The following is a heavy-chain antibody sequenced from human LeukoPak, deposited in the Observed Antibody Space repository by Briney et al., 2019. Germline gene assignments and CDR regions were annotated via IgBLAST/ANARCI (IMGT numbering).Heavy chain of an antibody. J-gene: IGHJ4*02. V-gene: IGHV1-2*02. D-gene: IGHD2-15*01. CDR3: ARTGTYCSGGSCYFDY. CDR2: INPNSGGT. CDR1: GYTFTGYY. Sequence: ASVKVSCKASGYTFTGYYMHWVRQAPGQGLEWMGCINPNSGGTNYAQKFQGRVTMTKDTSISTAYMELSSLRSDDTAVYYCARTGTYCSGGSCYFDYWGQGTLVTVSS.